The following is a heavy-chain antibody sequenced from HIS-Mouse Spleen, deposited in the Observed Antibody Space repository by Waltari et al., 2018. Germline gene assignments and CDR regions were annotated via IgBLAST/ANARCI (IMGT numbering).Heavy chain of an antibody. CDR1: GFTFSSYW. CDR2: IKQDGSEK. V-gene: IGHV3-7*01. Sequence: EVQLVESGGGLVQPGGSLRLSCAASGFTFSSYWMSWVRQAPGKGVECVANIKQDGSEKYYVDSVKGRFTISRDNAKNSLYLQMNSLRAEDTAVYYCARDSGGSYFDYWGQGTLVTVSS. D-gene: IGHD1-26*01. J-gene: IGHJ4*02. CDR3: ARDSGGSYFDY.